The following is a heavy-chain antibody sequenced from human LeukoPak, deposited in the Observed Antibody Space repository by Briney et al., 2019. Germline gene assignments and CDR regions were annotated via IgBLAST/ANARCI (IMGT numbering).Heavy chain of an antibody. CDR3: ARDVYYYDSGSYYYFDY. J-gene: IGHJ4*02. V-gene: IGHV4-39*07. CDR2: IYTSGST. D-gene: IGHD3-10*01. CDR1: GGSISSSSYY. Sequence: SETLSLTCTVPGGSISSSSYYWGWIRQPPGKGLEWIGRIYTSGSTNYNPSLKSRVTMSVDTSKNQFSLKLSSVTAADTAVYYCARDVYYYDSGSYYYFDYCGQGTLVTVSS.